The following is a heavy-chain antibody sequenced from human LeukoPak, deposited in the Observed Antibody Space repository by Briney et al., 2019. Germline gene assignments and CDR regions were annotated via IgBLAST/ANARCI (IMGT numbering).Heavy chain of an antibody. D-gene: IGHD6-6*01. CDR2: VYPGDSDT. Sequence: GKSLKISCKGSGYTFTSYWIGWVRQMPGKGLEWMGIVYPGDSDTRYSPSFQGQVTISADKSISTAYLQWSSLKASDTAMYYCARQYPHSSSSADWGQGTLVTVSS. CDR3: ARQYPHSSSSAD. CDR1: GYTFTSYW. V-gene: IGHV5-51*01. J-gene: IGHJ4*02.